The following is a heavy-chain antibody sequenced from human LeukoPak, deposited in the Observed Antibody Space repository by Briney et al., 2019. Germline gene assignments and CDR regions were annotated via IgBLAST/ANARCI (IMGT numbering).Heavy chain of an antibody. CDR2: INNGGHRT. Sequence: GGSLRLSCAASGFTVSSSYMTWVRQAPGKGLEWVSGINNGGHRTYYADSVMGRLTVSRDNSNNTLYLQMNGLRAGDTAFYYCTRDLWIVAGGDRWFDPWGQGTLVTVSS. J-gene: IGHJ5*02. CDR1: GFTVSSSY. CDR3: TRDLWIVAGGDRWFDP. V-gene: IGHV3-53*01. D-gene: IGHD2-21*02.